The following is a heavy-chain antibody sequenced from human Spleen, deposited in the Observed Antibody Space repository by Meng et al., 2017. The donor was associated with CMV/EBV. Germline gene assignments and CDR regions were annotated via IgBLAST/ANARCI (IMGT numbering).Heavy chain of an antibody. V-gene: IGHV1-46*01. D-gene: IGHD3-10*01. CDR1: GYTFTSYY. Sequence: ASVKVSCKASGYTFTSYYIHWVRQAPGQGLEWMGIINPSGGGTDYAQKFQGRVTMTRDTSTSTVYMELSSLRSEDTAVYYCARDTGYYGSGSYYNEHAFDIWGQGTMVTVSS. J-gene: IGHJ3*02. CDR2: INPSGGGT. CDR3: ARDTGYYGSGSYYNEHAFDI.